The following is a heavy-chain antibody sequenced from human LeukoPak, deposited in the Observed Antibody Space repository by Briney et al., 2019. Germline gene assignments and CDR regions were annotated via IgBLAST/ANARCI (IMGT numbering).Heavy chain of an antibody. CDR2: IYYSGST. D-gene: IGHD3-10*01. CDR3: ARPFSVVRGAALNS. V-gene: IGHV4-59*12. Sequence: SETLYLTCTVSGGSISSYYWSWIRQPPGKGLEWIGYIYYSGSTNYNPSLKSRVTISVDTSKNQFSLKLSSVTAADTAVYYCARPFSVVRGAALNSWGQGTLVTVSS. CDR1: GGSISSYY. J-gene: IGHJ5*02.